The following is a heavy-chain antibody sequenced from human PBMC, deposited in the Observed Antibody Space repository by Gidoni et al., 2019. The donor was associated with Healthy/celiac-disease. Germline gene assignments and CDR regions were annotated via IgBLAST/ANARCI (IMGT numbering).Heavy chain of an antibody. CDR2: ISSSGSTI. CDR1: GFTFSSYE. J-gene: IGHJ6*02. D-gene: IGHD3-10*01. CDR3: ARDYFVSGMDV. Sequence: EVQLVESGGGLVQPGGSLRLSCAASGFTFSSYEMNWVRQAPGKGLEWVSYISSSGSTIYYAYSVKGRFTISRDNAKNSLYLQMNSLRAEDTAVDYCARDYFVSGMDVWGQGTTVTVSS. V-gene: IGHV3-48*03.